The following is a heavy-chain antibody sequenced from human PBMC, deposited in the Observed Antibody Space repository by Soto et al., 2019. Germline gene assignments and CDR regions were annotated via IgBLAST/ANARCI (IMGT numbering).Heavy chain of an antibody. Sequence: GGSLRLSCGASGFTFSSCVMTWVRQAPGKGLEWVSAISGSGGSTYYADSVKGRFTISRDNSKNTLYLQMNSLRAEDTAVYYCAKDRIAAAGTPGHWGQGTLVTVS. CDR2: ISGSGGST. V-gene: IGHV3-23*01. J-gene: IGHJ4*02. D-gene: IGHD6-13*01. CDR3: AKDRIAAAGTPGH. CDR1: GFTFSSCV.